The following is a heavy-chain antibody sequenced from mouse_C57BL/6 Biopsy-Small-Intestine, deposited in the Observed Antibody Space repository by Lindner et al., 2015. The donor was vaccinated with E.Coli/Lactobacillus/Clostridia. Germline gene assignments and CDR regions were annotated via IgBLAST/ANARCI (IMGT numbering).Heavy chain of an antibody. J-gene: IGHJ3*01. Sequence: VQLQESGGGLVKPGGSLKLSCAASGFTFSDYGMHWVRQAPEKGLEWVAYISSGSSTIYYADTVKGRFTISRDNAKNTLFLQMTSLRSEDTAMYYCARRSRDGYYFAYWGQGTLVTVSA. V-gene: IGHV5-17*01. CDR3: ARRSRDGYYFAY. D-gene: IGHD2-3*01. CDR2: ISSGSSTI. CDR1: GFTFSDYG.